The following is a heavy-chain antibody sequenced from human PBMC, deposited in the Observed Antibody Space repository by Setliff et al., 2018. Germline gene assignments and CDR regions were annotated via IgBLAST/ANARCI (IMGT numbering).Heavy chain of an antibody. V-gene: IGHV4-4*09. D-gene: IGHD3-3*01. J-gene: IGHJ6*03. CDR3: ARMSGFQYMDV. CDR2: TYTSWST. Sequence: SETLSLTCTVSDGSLSTYYWSWIRQPPGKGLEWLGQTYTSWSTNYNPSLKGRATLSIDASKRQFSLKLTSVTAADTAVYYCARMSGFQYMDVWGKGTTVTVSS. CDR1: DGSLSTYY.